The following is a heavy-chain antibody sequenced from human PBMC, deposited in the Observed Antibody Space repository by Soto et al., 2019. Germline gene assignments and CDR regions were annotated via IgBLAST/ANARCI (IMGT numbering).Heavy chain of an antibody. J-gene: IGHJ4*02. CDR2: INPNSGEV. V-gene: IGHV1-2*06. Sequence: ASVKVSCKASGYTFIGYYIHWVRQAPGQGLEWMGRINPNSGEVTYGETFQGRVTMTRDTSNNTAYMELSRLRSDDTAVYYCASAPLPLWYFDYWGQGTLVTVPS. D-gene: IGHD3-10*01. CDR1: GYTFIGYY. CDR3: ASAPLPLWYFDY.